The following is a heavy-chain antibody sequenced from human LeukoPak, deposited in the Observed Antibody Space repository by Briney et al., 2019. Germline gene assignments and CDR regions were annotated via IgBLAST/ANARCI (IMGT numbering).Heavy chain of an antibody. J-gene: IGHJ5*02. CDR1: GGSISSYY. D-gene: IGHD3-10*01. CDR2: IYYSGST. Sequence: SETLSLTCTVSGGSISSYYWSWIRQPPGKGLEWIGYIYYSGSTNYNPSLKSRVTISVDTSKNQFSLKLSSVTAADTAVYYCAREEGITMVRGVIDWFDPWGQGTLVTVSS. V-gene: IGHV4-59*12. CDR3: AREEGITMVRGVIDWFDP.